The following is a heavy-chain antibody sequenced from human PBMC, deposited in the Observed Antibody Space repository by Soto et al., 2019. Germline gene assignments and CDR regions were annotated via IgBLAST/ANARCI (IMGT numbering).Heavy chain of an antibody. J-gene: IGHJ4*02. CDR2: ISGSGGST. V-gene: IGHV3-23*01. Sequence: GGSLRLSCAASGFTFRSYAMSWVRQARGKGLEWVSGISGSGGSTYYADSVKGRFTISRDNSKNTLYLQMNSLRAEDTAVYYCAKGGRVTTLITDYFDYWGRGTLVTVSS. CDR3: AKGGRVTTLITDYFDY. D-gene: IGHD4-4*01. CDR1: GFTFRSYA.